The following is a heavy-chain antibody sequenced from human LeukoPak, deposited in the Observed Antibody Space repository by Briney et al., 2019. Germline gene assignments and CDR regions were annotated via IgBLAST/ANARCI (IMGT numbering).Heavy chain of an antibody. CDR1: GFTFSSYW. CDR2: IKQDGSEK. D-gene: IGHD2-2*01. CDR3: AKDHFSCSSTSCPTFDP. V-gene: IGHV3-7*01. Sequence: GGSLRLSCAASGFTFSSYWMSWVRQAPGKGLEWVANIKQDGSEKYYVDSVQGRFTISRDNSKNTLYLQMNSLRAEDTAVYYCAKDHFSCSSTSCPTFDPWGQGTLVTVSS. J-gene: IGHJ5*02.